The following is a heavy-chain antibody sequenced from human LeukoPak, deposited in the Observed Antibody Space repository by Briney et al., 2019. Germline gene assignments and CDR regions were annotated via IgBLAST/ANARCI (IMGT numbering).Heavy chain of an antibody. Sequence: ASVKVSCKASGYTFSNYAITWVRQAPGQGLEWMGWISGDNGQTKYAQNFQDRVTMTTGTPTSTAYLELKSLRSDDTAVYYCARDPGTYTGSYYGLNWGQGTLVTVSS. D-gene: IGHD1-26*01. CDR1: GYTFSNYA. J-gene: IGHJ4*02. V-gene: IGHV1-18*01. CDR3: ARDPGTYTGSYYGLN. CDR2: ISGDNGQT.